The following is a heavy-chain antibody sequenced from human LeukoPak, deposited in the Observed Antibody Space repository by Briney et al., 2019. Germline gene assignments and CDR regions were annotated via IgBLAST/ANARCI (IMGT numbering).Heavy chain of an antibody. Sequence: ASVKVSCKASGYTFTGYYMHWVRQAPGQGLEWMGWINPNSGGTNYAQKLQGRVTMTTDTSTSTAYMELRSLRSDDTAVYYCARGGGYYYDSSGYYKYWGQGTLVTVSS. CDR1: GYTFTGYY. CDR2: INPNSGGT. V-gene: IGHV1-2*02. D-gene: IGHD3-22*01. J-gene: IGHJ4*02. CDR3: ARGGGYYYDSSGYYKY.